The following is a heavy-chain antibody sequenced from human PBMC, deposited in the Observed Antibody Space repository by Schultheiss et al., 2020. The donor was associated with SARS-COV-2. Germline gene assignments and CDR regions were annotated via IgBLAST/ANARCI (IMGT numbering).Heavy chain of an antibody. CDR2: INPSGGST. CDR1: GGTFSAYA. D-gene: IGHD3-10*01. Sequence: ASVKVSCKVSGGTFSAYAFSWVRQAPGQGLEWMGIINPSGGSTSYAQKFQGRVIMTTDTSTSTAYMELRSLRSDDTAVYYCARVSGSGTDDYWGQGTLVTVSS. V-gene: IGHV1-46*01. J-gene: IGHJ4*02. CDR3: ARVSGSGTDDY.